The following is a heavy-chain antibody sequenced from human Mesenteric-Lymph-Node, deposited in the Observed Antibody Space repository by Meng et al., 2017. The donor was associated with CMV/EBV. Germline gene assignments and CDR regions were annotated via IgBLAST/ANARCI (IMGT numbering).Heavy chain of an antibody. CDR2: INDDGSST. Sequence: GGSLRLSCAASGLSFSTYWMHWVRQVPAKGLVWVSRINDDGSSTNYADSVKGRFSISRDNAKNTLYLQMNSLRAEDTAVYYCARVIDSGRYGFWFDPWGQGTLVTVSS. CDR3: ARVIDSGRYGFWFDP. J-gene: IGHJ5*02. V-gene: IGHV3-74*01. D-gene: IGHD1-26*01. CDR1: GLSFSTYW.